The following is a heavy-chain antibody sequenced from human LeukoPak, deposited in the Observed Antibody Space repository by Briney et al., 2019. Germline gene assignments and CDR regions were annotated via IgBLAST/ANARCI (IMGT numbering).Heavy chain of an antibody. D-gene: IGHD6-13*01. CDR1: GYTFTNYG. V-gene: IGHV1-18*01. CDR2: ISTYSGNT. J-gene: IGHJ4*02. CDR3: ARDLYSSSWLEDY. Sequence: ASVKLSCKASGYTFTNYGISWVRQAPGQGLEWMGWISTYSGNTNYAQKLQGRVTMTTDTSTSTAYMELRSLRSDDTAVYYCARDLYSSSWLEDYWGQGTLVTVSS.